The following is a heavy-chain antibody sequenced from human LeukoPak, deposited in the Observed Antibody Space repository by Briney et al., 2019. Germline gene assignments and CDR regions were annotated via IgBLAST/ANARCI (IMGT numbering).Heavy chain of an antibody. CDR1: GGSISSYY. CDR3: ARSVVVVAADYYYYGMDV. Sequence: KPSETLSLTCTVSGGSISSYYWSWIRQPPGKGLEWIGYIYYSGSTNYNPSLKSRVTISVDTSKNQFSLKLSSVTAADTAVYYCARSVVVVAADYYYYGMDVWVQGTTVTVSS. J-gene: IGHJ6*02. CDR2: IYYSGST. D-gene: IGHD2-15*01. V-gene: IGHV4-59*08.